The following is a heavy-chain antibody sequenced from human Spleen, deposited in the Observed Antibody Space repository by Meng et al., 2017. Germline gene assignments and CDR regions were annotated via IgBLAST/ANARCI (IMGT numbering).Heavy chain of an antibody. CDR2: INHSGST. D-gene: IGHD4-11*01. CDR3: ARGPTTMAHDFDY. J-gene: IGHJ4*02. V-gene: IGHV4-34*01. CDR1: GGSFSDYY. Sequence: VQLEQWGAGLLKPSETLSLTCVVSGGSFSDYYWSCIRHPPGKGLEWIGEINHSGSTNYNPSLESRATISVDTSQNNLSLKLSSVTAADSAVYYCARGPTTMAHDFDYWGQGTLVTVSS.